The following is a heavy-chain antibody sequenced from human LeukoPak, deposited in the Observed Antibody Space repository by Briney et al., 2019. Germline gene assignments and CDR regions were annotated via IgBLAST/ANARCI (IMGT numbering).Heavy chain of an antibody. V-gene: IGHV4-38-2*02. Sequence: SETLSLTCTVSGYSISSGYYWGWIRQPPGKGLEWIGSIYRSGSTYYNPSLKSRVTISVDTSKNQFSLKLSSGTAADTAVYYCARGGLWGQGTMVPVSS. CDR2: IYRSGST. J-gene: IGHJ3*01. CDR1: GYSISSGYY. CDR3: ARGGL.